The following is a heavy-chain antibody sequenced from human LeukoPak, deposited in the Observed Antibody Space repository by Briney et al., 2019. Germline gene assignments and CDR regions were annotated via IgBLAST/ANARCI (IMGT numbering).Heavy chain of an antibody. CDR3: ARCSRSSTDCYSAFDI. Sequence: GGSLRLSCEASGFTFDDYGMSWVRQSTGKGLEWVTAITNWNGGSTGYADSVRGRFTISRDNAKNSLYLQMNSLRAEDTALYYCARCSRSSTDCYSAFDIWGQGTMVTVSS. J-gene: IGHJ3*02. V-gene: IGHV3-20*04. D-gene: IGHD2-2*02. CDR2: ITNWNGGST. CDR1: GFTFDDYG.